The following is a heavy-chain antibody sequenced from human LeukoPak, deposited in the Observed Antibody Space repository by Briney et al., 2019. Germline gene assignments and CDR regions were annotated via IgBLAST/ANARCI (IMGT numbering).Heavy chain of an antibody. Sequence: SETLSLTCTVSGGSISSGDYYWSWIRQPPGKGLEWIGYIYYSGSTNYNPSLKSRVTISVDTSKNQFSLKLSSVTAADTAVYYCARESCSGGSCYNVLDYWGQGTLVTVSS. CDR3: ARESCSGGSCYNVLDY. CDR1: GGSISSGDYY. J-gene: IGHJ4*02. V-gene: IGHV4-61*08. D-gene: IGHD2-15*01. CDR2: IYYSGST.